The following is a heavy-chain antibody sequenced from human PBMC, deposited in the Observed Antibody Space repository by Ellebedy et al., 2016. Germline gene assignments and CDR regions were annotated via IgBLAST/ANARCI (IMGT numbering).Heavy chain of an antibody. J-gene: IGHJ6*02. CDR1: GGSISSYY. CDR2: TYYSGST. CDR3: AREDVVVPAARGYYYYGMDV. Sequence: SETLSLXXTVSGGSISSYYWSWIRQPPGKGLEWIGYTYYSGSTNYNPSLKSRVTISVDTSKNQFSLKLSSVTAADTAVYYCAREDVVVPAARGYYYYGMDVWGQGTTVTVSS. V-gene: IGHV4-59*12. D-gene: IGHD2-2*01.